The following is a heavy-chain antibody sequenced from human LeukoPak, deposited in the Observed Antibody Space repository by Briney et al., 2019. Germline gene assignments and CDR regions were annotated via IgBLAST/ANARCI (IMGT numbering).Heavy chain of an antibody. CDR2: ISYDGGNK. J-gene: IGHJ4*02. CDR3: AKDPYDSSGYYFDY. Sequence: GGSLRLSCAASGFTFSSYGMHWVRQAPGKGLEWVAVISYDGGNKHYADSVKGRFTISRDKSKNTLYLQMNSLRAEDTAVYYCAKDPYDSSGYYFDYWGQGTLVTVSS. V-gene: IGHV3-30*18. D-gene: IGHD3-22*01. CDR1: GFTFSSYG.